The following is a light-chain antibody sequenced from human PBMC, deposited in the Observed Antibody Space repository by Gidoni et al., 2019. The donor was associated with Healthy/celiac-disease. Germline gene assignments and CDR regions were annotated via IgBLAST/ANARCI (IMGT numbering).Light chain of an antibody. J-gene: IGKJ2*01. CDR2: DAS. V-gene: IGKV3-11*01. CDR1: QSVSSY. CDR3: QQRSNWPT. Sequence: EIVLTQSPATLSLSPGERATLSCRARQSVSSYLAWYQQKPGQAPRLLIYDASNRATGIPARFSGSGSGTDFTLTISSLEPEDFAVYYCQQRSNWPTFGQXTKLEIK.